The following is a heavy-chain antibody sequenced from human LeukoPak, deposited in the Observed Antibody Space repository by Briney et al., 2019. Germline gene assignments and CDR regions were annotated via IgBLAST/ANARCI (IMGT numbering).Heavy chain of an antibody. CDR3: AKDLRYFDWLRQYNWFDP. D-gene: IGHD3-9*01. CDR2: ISGSGGST. J-gene: IGHJ5*02. CDR1: GFTFSSYA. Sequence: GGSLRLSCAASGFTFSSYAMSWVRQAPGKGLEWVSAISGSGGSTYYADSVKGRSTISRDNSKNTLYLQMNSLRAEDTAVYYCAKDLRYFDWLRQYNWFDPWGQGTLVTVSS. V-gene: IGHV3-23*01.